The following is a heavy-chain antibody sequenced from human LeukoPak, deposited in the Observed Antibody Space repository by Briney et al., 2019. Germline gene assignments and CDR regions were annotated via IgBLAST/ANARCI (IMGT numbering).Heavy chain of an antibody. D-gene: IGHD5-12*01. CDR2: IYYSGST. CDR3: ARLEEGGLLDY. J-gene: IGHJ4*02. CDR1: GGSISSSSYY. Sequence: SETLSLTCTVSGGSISSSSYYWGWIRQPPGKGLEWIGSIYYSGSTYYNPSLKRRVTISVDTSKNQFSLKLSSVTAADTAVYYCARLEEGGLLDYWGQGTLVTVSS. V-gene: IGHV4-39*01.